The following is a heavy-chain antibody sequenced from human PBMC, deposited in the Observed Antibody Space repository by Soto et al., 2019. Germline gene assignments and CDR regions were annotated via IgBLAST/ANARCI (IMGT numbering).Heavy chain of an antibody. Sequence: PSETLSLTCTVSGDSFRSGEQNWSWIRQPPGKGLEWIGYIYYTGSTYYNPSLRSRATLSVDTSKNQFSLELSSVTAADTAVYFCGGVDILPVYRCMDVWGQGTTGTAP. CDR2: IYYTGST. CDR3: GGVDILPVYRCMDV. J-gene: IGHJ6*02. D-gene: IGHD3-9*01. CDR1: GDSFRSGEQN. V-gene: IGHV4-30-4*01.